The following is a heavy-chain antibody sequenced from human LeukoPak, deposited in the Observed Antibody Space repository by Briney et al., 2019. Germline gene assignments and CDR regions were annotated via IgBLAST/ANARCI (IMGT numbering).Heavy chain of an antibody. J-gene: IGHJ3*02. Sequence: GASVKVSCKASGGTFSSYAISWVGQAPGQGLEWMGGIIPIFGTANYAQKFQGRVTITADESTSTAYMELSSLRSEDTAVYYCARDGGPDAFDIWGQGTMVTVSS. CDR1: GGTFSSYA. V-gene: IGHV1-69*13. CDR2: IIPIFGTA. CDR3: ARDGGPDAFDI. D-gene: IGHD3-16*01.